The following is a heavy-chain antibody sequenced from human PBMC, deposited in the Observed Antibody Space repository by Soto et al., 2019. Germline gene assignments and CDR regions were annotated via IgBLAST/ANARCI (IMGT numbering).Heavy chain of an antibody. J-gene: IGHJ3*02. CDR2: INPATGAA. D-gene: IGHD3-3*01. Sequence: QLHLVQSGAVVKKPGASVTVSCSASGYPVTAYYMHWVRQAPGRGLEWMGGINPATGAAKYTQTFRGRVTMTRGTPTSTVFMELSGLTSEDTAVFYCARGGGVGVAGSAAFDMWGQGTLVTVSS. CDR3: ARGGGVGVAGSAAFDM. V-gene: IGHV1-2*02. CDR1: GYPVTAYY.